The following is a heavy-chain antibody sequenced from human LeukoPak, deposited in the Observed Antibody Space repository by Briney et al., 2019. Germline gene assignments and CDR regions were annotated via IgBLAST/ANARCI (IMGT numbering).Heavy chain of an antibody. J-gene: IGHJ3*02. Sequence: PGGSLRLSCAASGFTFSSYSMNWVRQAPGKGLEWVSYISSSSSTIYYADSAKGRFTISRDNAKNSLYLQMNSLRAEDTAVYYCARTYDSSGPDDAFDIWGQGTMVTVSS. V-gene: IGHV3-48*01. D-gene: IGHD3-22*01. CDR1: GFTFSSYS. CDR3: ARTYDSSGPDDAFDI. CDR2: ISSSSSTI.